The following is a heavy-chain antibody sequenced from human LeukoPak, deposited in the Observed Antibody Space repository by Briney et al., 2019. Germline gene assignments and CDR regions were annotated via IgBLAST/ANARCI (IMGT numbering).Heavy chain of an antibody. CDR2: ISYDGSNK. J-gene: IGHJ4*02. CDR1: GFTFSSYG. D-gene: IGHD5-18*01. V-gene: IGHV3-30*18. Sequence: GGSLRLSCAASGFTFSSYGMHWVRQAPGKGPEWVAVISYDGSNKYYADSVKGRFTISRDNSKNTLYLQMNSLRAEDTAVYYCAKDRGYSYDITFDYWGQGTLVTVSS. CDR3: AKDRGYSYDITFDY.